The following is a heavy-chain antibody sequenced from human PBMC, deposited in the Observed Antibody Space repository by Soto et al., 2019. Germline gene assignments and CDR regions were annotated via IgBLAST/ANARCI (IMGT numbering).Heavy chain of an antibody. D-gene: IGHD3-3*01. CDR2: ISYSGST. Sequence: QVQLQESGPGLVKPAQTLSLTCTVSGGSISSGDYFWCWIRQPPGKGLEWFGYISYSGSTYYNPFLKNRVTISVDTSTTPSSLQTSSVTASDTDVYYCASFRAYDCWIGPTKQKSWFDAWGQGTLVTVSS. J-gene: IGHJ5*02. CDR1: GGSISSGDYF. CDR3: ASFRAYDCWIGPTKQKSWFDA. V-gene: IGHV4-30-4*01.